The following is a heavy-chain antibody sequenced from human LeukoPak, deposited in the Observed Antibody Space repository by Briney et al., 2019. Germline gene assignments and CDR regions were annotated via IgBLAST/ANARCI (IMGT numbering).Heavy chain of an antibody. J-gene: IGHJ3*02. V-gene: IGHV3-53*01. CDR2: IYSGGST. D-gene: IGHD3/OR15-3a*01. CDR1: GFTVSSNY. Sequence: PGGSLRLSCAASGFTVSSNYMSWVRQAPGKGLEWVSVIYSGGSTYYADSVKGRFTISRDNSKNTLYLQMNSLRAEDTAVYYCARLDWSNAFDIWGQGTMVTVSS. CDR3: ARLDWSNAFDI.